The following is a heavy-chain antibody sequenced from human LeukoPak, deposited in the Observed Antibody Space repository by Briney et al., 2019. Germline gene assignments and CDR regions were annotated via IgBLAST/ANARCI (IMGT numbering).Heavy chain of an antibody. D-gene: IGHD2-2*01. Sequence: PETLSLTCTVSGYSISSGYYWGWIRQPPGKGLEWIGTIYHSGSTYYNPSLKSRVTISVDTSKNQSSLKLTSVTAADTAVYYCARVRGYCSSTICYRYYFDYWGQGTLVTVSS. CDR3: ARVRGYCSSTICYRYYFDY. J-gene: IGHJ4*02. CDR1: GYSISSGYY. CDR2: IYHSGST. V-gene: IGHV4-38-2*02.